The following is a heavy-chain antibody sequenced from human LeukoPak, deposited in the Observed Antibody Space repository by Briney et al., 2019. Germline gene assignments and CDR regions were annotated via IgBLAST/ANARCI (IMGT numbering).Heavy chain of an antibody. CDR1: GYSFSTYW. V-gene: IGHV5-51*01. Sequence: GESLKISCKGSGYSFSTYWIGWVRQMPGKGLEWMGIIYPGDSDTRYSPSFQGQVTISADRSISTAYLQWSSLRASDTAIYYCARHGLDTAMGYGYDYWGQGTLVTVSS. D-gene: IGHD5-18*01. CDR2: IYPGDSDT. J-gene: IGHJ4*02. CDR3: ARHGLDTAMGYGYDY.